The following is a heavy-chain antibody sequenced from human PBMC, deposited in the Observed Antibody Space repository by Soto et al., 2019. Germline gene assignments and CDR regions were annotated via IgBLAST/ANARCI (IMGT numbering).Heavy chain of an antibody. J-gene: IGHJ5*02. CDR3: ASGRTRNFVNCRGGSSYQRSWFGP. CDR2: INHSGST. V-gene: IGHV4-34*01. Sequence: SETLSLTCAAYGGSFSGYYWSWIRQPPGKGLEWIGGINHSGSTNYNPSLKSRLTISVDTSKNQFPLMLSSVTAADTSVYYCASGRTRNFVNCRGGSSYQRSWFGPWGQGTLVTGSS. D-gene: IGHD2-15*01. CDR1: GGSFSGYY.